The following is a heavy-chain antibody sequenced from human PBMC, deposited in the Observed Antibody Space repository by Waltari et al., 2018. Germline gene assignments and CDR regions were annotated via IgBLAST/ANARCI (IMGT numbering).Heavy chain of an antibody. Sequence: QVQLVQSGAEVKKPGSSVKVSCKASGGTFSSYAISWVRQAPGQGLEWMGGIIPIFGTANYAQKFQGRVTMTRDTSTSTVYMELSSLRSEDTAVYYCARHHNDYGGGFDYWGQGTLVTVSS. CDR3: ARHHNDYGGGFDY. CDR2: IIPIFGTA. V-gene: IGHV1-69*06. CDR1: GGTFSSYA. D-gene: IGHD4-17*01. J-gene: IGHJ4*02.